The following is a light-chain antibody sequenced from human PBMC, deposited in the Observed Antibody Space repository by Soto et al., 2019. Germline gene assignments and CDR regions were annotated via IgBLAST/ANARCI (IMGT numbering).Light chain of an antibody. V-gene: IGKV3-20*01. CDR2: GTS. CDR1: RSVSSY. CDR3: QQYGSSPRIT. J-gene: IGKJ5*01. Sequence: EIVVTHSPATLSFSPGESATLSCRASRSVSSYLAWYQQKPGQAPRLLIYGTSSRITGVPDRYSGSGSGTDFTLTISRLEPEHFAVYYCQQYGSSPRITFGQGTRLEIK.